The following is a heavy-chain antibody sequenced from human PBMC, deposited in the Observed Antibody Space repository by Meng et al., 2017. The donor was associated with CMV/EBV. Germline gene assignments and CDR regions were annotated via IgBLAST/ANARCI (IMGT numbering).Heavy chain of an antibody. CDR3: ATDPNWGTL. Sequence: EVPLGELGGGLVKPGGSLRLSWAVSQLIFSTYDMNWVRQAPGKGLEWVASIGRSGTDIAYSDSVRGRFTISRDIPKNSLYLQMNSLRVEDTAVYYCATDPNWGTLWGQGALVTVSS. J-gene: IGHJ4*02. CDR1: QLIFSTYD. D-gene: IGHD7-27*01. V-gene: IGHV3-21*01. CDR2: IGRSGTDI.